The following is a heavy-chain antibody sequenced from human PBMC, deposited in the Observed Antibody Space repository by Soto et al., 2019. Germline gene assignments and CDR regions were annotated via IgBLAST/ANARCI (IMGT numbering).Heavy chain of an antibody. J-gene: IGHJ4*02. D-gene: IGHD1-1*01. Sequence: SVKVSCKXSGGTFSSYAISWVRQAPGQGLEWMGGIIPIFGTANYAQKFQGRVTITADKSTSTAYMELSSLRSEDTAVYYCASGLEMATTGFDYWGQGTLVTVSS. CDR2: IIPIFGTA. V-gene: IGHV1-69*06. CDR3: ASGLEMATTGFDY. CDR1: GGTFSSYA.